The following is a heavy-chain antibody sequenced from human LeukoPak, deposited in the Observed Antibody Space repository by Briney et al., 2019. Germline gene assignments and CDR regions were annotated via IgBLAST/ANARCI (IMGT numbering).Heavy chain of an antibody. CDR2: ISYDGSNK. CDR1: GFTFSSYA. D-gene: IGHD2-21*01. Sequence: PGRSLRLSCAASGFTFSSYAMHWVRQAPGKGLEWVAVISYDGSNKYSADSVKGRFTISRGNSKNTLYLQMNSPRAEDTAVYYCARGYCGGDCLDYWGQGTLVTVSS. V-gene: IGHV3-30*04. J-gene: IGHJ4*02. CDR3: ARGYCGGDCLDY.